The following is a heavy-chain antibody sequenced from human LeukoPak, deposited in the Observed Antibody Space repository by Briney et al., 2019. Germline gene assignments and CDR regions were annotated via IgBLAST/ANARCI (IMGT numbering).Heavy chain of an antibody. D-gene: IGHD6-13*01. Sequence: SETLSLTCAVYGGSFSGYYWSWIRQPPGKGLEWIGGINQSGSTNYNPSLKSRLTISVHTSKNQFSLKLSSVTAADTAVCYCARRSSSWYQVIDYWGQGTLVTVSS. J-gene: IGHJ4*02. V-gene: IGHV4-34*01. CDR1: GGSFSGYY. CDR3: ARRSSSWYQVIDY. CDR2: INQSGST.